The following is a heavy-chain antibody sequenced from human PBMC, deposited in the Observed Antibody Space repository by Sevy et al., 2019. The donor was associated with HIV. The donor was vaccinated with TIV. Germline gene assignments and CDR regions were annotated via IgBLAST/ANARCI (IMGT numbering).Heavy chain of an antibody. Sequence: GGSLRLSCAASGFTFSKYSMSWIRQTPGKGLEWVSTFSFGCGKINYADSVKGRFTISRDDSRNTFYLKMNSLRAEDTAIYHCAREGCTKPNHYSGQGTVVTVSS. V-gene: IGHV3-23*01. J-gene: IGHJ4*02. CDR3: AREGCTKPNHY. CDR1: GFTFSKYS. CDR2: FSFGCGKI. D-gene: IGHD2-8*01.